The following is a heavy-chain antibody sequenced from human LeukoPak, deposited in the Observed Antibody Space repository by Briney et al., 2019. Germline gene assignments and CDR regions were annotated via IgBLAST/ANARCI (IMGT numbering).Heavy chain of an antibody. V-gene: IGHV3-30*02. J-gene: IGHJ4*02. CDR2: IRYDGSNK. D-gene: IGHD4-11*01. CDR3: ARVYSNYEAFIDY. CDR1: GFTFSSYG. Sequence: GGSLRLSCAASGFTFSSYGMHWVRQAPGKGLEWVAFIRYDGSNKYYADSVKGRFTISRDNSKNTLYLQMNSLRAEDTAVYYCARVYSNYEAFIDYWGQGTLVTVSS.